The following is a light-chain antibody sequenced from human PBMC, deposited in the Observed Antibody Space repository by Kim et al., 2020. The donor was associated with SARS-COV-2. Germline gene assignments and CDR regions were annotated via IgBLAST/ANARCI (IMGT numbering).Light chain of an antibody. J-gene: IGKJ2*01. V-gene: IGKV3-15*01. CDR1: QDITNS. CDR3: QQYRTWPL. CDR2: GAT. Sequence: EIVMTQSPPTLSVSPGDRATLSCRASQDITNSLAGYQQKPGQAPRLLIYGATTRATGVPVRFSGRQSGTEFTLTISSLQSEDFAVYYCQQYRTWPLFGPGTKLEI.